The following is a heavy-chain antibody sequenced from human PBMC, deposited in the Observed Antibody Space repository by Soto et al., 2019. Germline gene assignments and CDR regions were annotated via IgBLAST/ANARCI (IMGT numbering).Heavy chain of an antibody. V-gene: IGHV5-10-1*01. D-gene: IGHD2-15*01. CDR2: IDPSDSYT. J-gene: IGHJ6*02. CDR1: WCSFTRHW. Sequence: VESQKISCNGAWCSFTRHWSSWVRQMPGKGLEWMGRIDPSDSYTNYSPSFQGHVTISADKSISTAYLQWSSLKASDTAMYYCARGVVAALYYYGIDVWGQGTTVTVSS. CDR3: ARGVVAALYYYGIDV.